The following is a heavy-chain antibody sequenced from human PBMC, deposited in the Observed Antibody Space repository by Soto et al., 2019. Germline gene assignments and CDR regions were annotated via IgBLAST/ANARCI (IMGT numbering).Heavy chain of an antibody. CDR2: INPNIGVT. V-gene: IGHV1-2*02. CDR1: GYTFVAYY. J-gene: IGHJ4*02. CDR3: ARGFTFDT. D-gene: IGHD2-2*02. Sequence: ASVKVSCKASGYTFVAYYIHWVRQAPGQGLEWMGWINPNIGVTKYAQKFQGRFSMTRDTSITTAYMELSSLTSDDRAVYYCARGFTFDTGGQGTLVTVSS.